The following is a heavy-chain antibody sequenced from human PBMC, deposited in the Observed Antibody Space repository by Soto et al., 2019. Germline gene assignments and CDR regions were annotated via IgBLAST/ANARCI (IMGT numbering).Heavy chain of an antibody. J-gene: IGHJ4*02. Sequence: QVQLQESGPGLVKPSGTLSLTCAVSGGSISSSNWWSWVRQPPGKGLEWIGEIYHSGSTNYNPSLRSRVTISVGKSRNQCSRKVRSVTAADTAVYYCARRWGEGTVDCWGQGTLVTVSS. CDR2: IYHSGST. V-gene: IGHV4-4*02. CDR3: ARRWGEGTVDC. CDR1: GGSISSSNW. D-gene: IGHD7-27*01.